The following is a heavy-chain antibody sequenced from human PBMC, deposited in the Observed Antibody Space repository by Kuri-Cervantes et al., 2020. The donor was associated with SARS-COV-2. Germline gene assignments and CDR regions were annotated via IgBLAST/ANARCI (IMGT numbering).Heavy chain of an antibody. CDR2: IYYSGST. V-gene: IGHV4-59*01. CDR1: GGSFSGYY. J-gene: IGHJ6*02. Sequence: ESLKISCAVYGGSFSGYYWSWIRQPPGKGLEWIGYIYYSGSTNYNPSLKSRVTISVDTSKNQFSLKLSSVTAADTAVYYCAGARLSNYYYYYGMDVWGQGTTVTVSS. CDR3: AGARLSNYYYYYGMDV.